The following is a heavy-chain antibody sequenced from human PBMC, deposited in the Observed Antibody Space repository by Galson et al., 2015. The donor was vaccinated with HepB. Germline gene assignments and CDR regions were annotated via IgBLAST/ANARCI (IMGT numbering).Heavy chain of an antibody. J-gene: IGHJ6*02. CDR3: ARAFTISGTTLNAMDV. V-gene: IGHV3-33*01. CDR2: IWYDGSKK. D-gene: IGHD1-20*01. Sequence: SLRLSCAASGFTFRAYGMVWVRQAPGKGLEWVTIIWYDGSKKYYAESVKGRFTISRDNSKKTLFLQMNSLRADDTSVYYCARAFTISGTTLNAMDVWGQGTTVTVSS. CDR1: GFTFRAYG.